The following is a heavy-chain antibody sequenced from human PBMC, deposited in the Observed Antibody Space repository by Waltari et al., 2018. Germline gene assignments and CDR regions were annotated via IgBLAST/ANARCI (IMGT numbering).Heavy chain of an antibody. CDR1: GFTFSSYG. CDR2: IWYVGSNK. V-gene: IGHV3-30*18. Sequence: QVQLVESGGGVVQPGRSLRLSCAASGFTFSSYGMHWVRQAPGKGLEWVAVIWYVGSNKYYADSVKGRFTISRDNSKNTLYLQMNSLRAEDTAMYYCAKEGRGFDYWGQGTLVTVSS. CDR3: AKEGRGFDY. J-gene: IGHJ4*02.